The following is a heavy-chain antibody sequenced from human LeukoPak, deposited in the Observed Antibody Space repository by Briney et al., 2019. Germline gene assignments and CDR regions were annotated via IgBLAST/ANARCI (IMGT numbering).Heavy chain of an antibody. D-gene: IGHD3-3*01. V-gene: IGHV3-74*01. CDR2: ISGDGRGR. J-gene: IGHJ4*02. CDR1: GFTFSIHW. CDR3: ARGGLGVGLDY. Sequence: GGSLRLSCAASGFTFSIHWMHWVRQAPGKGQEWGSHISGDGRGRTYADPVKGRFTISRDNAKNTLYLQMNSLRAEDTAVYYCARGGLGVGLDYWGQGTLVTVSS.